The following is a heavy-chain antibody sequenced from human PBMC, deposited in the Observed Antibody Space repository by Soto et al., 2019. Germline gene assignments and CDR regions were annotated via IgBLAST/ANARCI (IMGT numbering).Heavy chain of an antibody. CDR3: AIQRAGAYGMDV. Sequence: ASVKVSCKASGYTFSDYGISWVRQAPGQRPEYVGWISTNNGNTKYAQNIQGRVTMTTDTYTSTGYMELRSLRPDDTAVYYCAIQRAGAYGMDVWGQGTTVTVSS. V-gene: IGHV1-18*01. CDR2: ISTNNGNT. D-gene: IGHD3-10*01. J-gene: IGHJ6*02. CDR1: GYTFSDYG.